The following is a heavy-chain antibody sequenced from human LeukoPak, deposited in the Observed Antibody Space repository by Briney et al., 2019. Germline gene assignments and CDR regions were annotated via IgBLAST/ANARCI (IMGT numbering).Heavy chain of an antibody. CDR3: ARRLSAVWAFDI. D-gene: IGHD6-25*01. Sequence: GKSLKISCKGSGYSFTTYWIAWVRQMPGKGLEWMGIIYPGDSDTRYSPSFQGQVTISADKSITTAYLQWSSLKASDTAMYYCARRLSAVWAFDIWGQGTIVTVSS. V-gene: IGHV5-51*01. J-gene: IGHJ3*02. CDR1: GYSFTTYW. CDR2: IYPGDSDT.